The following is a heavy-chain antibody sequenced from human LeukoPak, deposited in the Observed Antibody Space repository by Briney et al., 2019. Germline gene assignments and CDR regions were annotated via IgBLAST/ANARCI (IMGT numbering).Heavy chain of an antibody. CDR3: ARDYNIVVVPAAAVLYYYYGMDV. D-gene: IGHD2-2*01. V-gene: IGHV3-23*01. Sequence: GGSLRLSCAASGFTFSNYAMTWVRQAPGKGLEWVSSISSNGGSTYFADSVKGRFTISRDNSKNTLYLQMNSLRAEDTAVYYCARDYNIVVVPAAAVLYYYYGMDVWGQGTTVTVSS. CDR2: ISSNGGST. CDR1: GFTFSNYA. J-gene: IGHJ6*02.